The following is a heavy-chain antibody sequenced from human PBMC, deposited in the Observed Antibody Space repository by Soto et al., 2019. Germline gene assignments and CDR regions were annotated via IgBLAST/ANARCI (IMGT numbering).Heavy chain of an antibody. V-gene: IGHV3-9*01. J-gene: IGHJ6*02. D-gene: IGHD3-10*01. CDR1: GFTFDDYA. CDR3: AKDRGSGSYAANYYYYGMDV. CDR2: INWNSGSI. Sequence: PGGSLRLSCAASGFTFDDYAMHWVRQAPGKGLEWVSGINWNSGSIGYADSVKGRFTISRDNAKTSLYLQMNSLRAEDTALYYCAKDRGSGSYAANYYYYGMDVWGQATTVTVSS.